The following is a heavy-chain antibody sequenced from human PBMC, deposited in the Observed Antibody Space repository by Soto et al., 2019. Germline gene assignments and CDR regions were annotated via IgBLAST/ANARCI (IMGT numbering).Heavy chain of an antibody. Sequence: QVQLVESGGGVVQPGRSLRLSCAASGFTISSYGMHWVRQAPGKGLEWVAVIWYDGSNKYYADSVKGRFTISRDNSKNTLYLQMNSLRAEDTAVYYCARDRGESGSSSWLPMDVWGQGTTVTVSS. J-gene: IGHJ6*02. CDR2: IWYDGSNK. D-gene: IGHD6-13*01. CDR1: GFTISSYG. V-gene: IGHV3-33*01. CDR3: ARDRGESGSSSWLPMDV.